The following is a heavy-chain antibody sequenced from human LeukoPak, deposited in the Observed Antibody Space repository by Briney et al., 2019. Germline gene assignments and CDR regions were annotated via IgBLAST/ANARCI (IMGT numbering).Heavy chain of an antibody. D-gene: IGHD1-26*01. CDR3: AKPLVGATDY. CDR1: GFTFSSYG. J-gene: IGHJ4*02. V-gene: IGHV3-30*18. CDR2: ISYDGSNK. Sequence: GGSLRLSCAASGFTFSSYGMHWVRQAPGKGLEGVAVISYDGSNKYYADSVKGRFTISRDNSKNTLYLQMNSLRAEDTAVYYCAKPLVGATDYWGQGTLVTVSS.